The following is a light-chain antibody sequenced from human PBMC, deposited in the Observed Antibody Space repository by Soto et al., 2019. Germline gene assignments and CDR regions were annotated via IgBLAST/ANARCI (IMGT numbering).Light chain of an antibody. V-gene: IGKV1-6*01. CDR3: QQDDNYPWT. CDR2: GAS. CDR1: QGIRND. J-gene: IGKJ1*01. Sequence: IRLTVCPSSVSTYVGDRVPLTCRASQGIRNDLGWYQQKPGKAPKLLIYGASSIHSGVPARFSGSGSGTDFTLTISSLQAEDFAAYYCQQDDNYPWTFGHGTKVDI.